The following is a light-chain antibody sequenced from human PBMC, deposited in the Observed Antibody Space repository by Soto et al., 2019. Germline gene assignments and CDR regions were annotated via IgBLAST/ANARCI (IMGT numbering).Light chain of an antibody. CDR1: SSDVGGYNY. J-gene: IGLJ7*01. CDR3: SSYTSSSTLGAV. Sequence: QSVLTQPASVSGSPGQSITISCTGTSSDVGGYNYVSWYQQHPGKAPKPMIYDVSNRPSGVSNRFSGSKSGNTASLTISGLQAEDEADYYCSSYTSSSTLGAVFGGGTQLTVL. V-gene: IGLV2-14*01. CDR2: DVS.